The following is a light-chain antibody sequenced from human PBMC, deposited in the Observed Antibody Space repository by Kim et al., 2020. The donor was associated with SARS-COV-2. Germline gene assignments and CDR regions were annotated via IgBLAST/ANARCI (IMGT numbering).Light chain of an antibody. Sequence: DIQMTQSPSSLSASVGDRVTITCRASRGISNYLAWYQQKPGKVPKLLIYAASTLQSGVPSRFSGSGSGTDFTLTISSLQPEDVATYYCQQYNSAPLTFGGGTKVDIK. J-gene: IGKJ4*01. CDR3: QQYNSAPLT. CDR1: RGISNY. V-gene: IGKV1-27*01. CDR2: AAS.